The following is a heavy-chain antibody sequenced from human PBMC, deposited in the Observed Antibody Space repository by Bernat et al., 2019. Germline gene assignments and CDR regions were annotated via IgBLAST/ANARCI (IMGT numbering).Heavy chain of an antibody. CDR1: GFSLSTSGVG. Sequence: QITFKESGPTLVKPTQTLTLTCTFSGFSLSTSGVGVGWIRQPPGKALEWLALIYWDDDKRYSPSLKSRLTITKDTSKNQVVLTMTNMDPVDAATYYCAHSLVGAALDDSFEIWDQGTMVTVSS. CDR2: IYWDDDK. J-gene: IGHJ3*02. CDR3: AHSLVGAALDDSFEI. V-gene: IGHV2-5*02. D-gene: IGHD1-26*01.